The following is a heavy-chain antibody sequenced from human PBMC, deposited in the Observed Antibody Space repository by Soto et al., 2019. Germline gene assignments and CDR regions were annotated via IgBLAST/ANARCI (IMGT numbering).Heavy chain of an antibody. Sequence: GGSLRLSCAASGFTFSDYGIDWIRQAPGKGLEWVAVISHEGGTQYYADSVRGRFTVSRDNSKNIPYLQMDSLRPEDTAVYFCAKEGSPKVSRWDDYWGQGTLVTVS. V-gene: IGHV3-30*18. CDR3: AKEGSPKVSRWDDY. CDR2: ISHEGGTQ. J-gene: IGHJ4*02. D-gene: IGHD1-26*01. CDR1: GFTFSDYG.